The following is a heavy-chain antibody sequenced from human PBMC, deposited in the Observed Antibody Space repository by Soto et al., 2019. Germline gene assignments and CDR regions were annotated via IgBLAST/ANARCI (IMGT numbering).Heavy chain of an antibody. CDR3: AKGAREWLRLVYFDY. Sequence: PGGSLRLSCAGSGFTFSTYAMSWVRQAPGKGLEWVSTISGSGGKSYYADSVKGRFTISRDNSKNTLYLQMNSLRAEDTAVYYCAKGAREWLRLVYFDYWGQGTLVTVSS. CDR2: ISGSGGKS. CDR1: GFTFSTYA. D-gene: IGHD2-21*01. J-gene: IGHJ4*02. V-gene: IGHV3-23*01.